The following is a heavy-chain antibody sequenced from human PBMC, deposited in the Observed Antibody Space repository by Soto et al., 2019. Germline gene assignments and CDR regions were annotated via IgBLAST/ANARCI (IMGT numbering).Heavy chain of an antibody. J-gene: IGHJ4*02. V-gene: IGHV3-49*03. CDR1: GFTFGDYA. D-gene: IGHD3-3*01. CDR3: TREGLDYDFWSGVHNWKTDY. Sequence: GGSLRLSCTASGFTFGDYAMSWFRQAPGKGLEWVGFIRSKAYGGTTEYAASVKGRFTISRDDSKSIAYLQMNSLKTEDTAVYYCTREGLDYDFWSGVHNWKTDYWGQGTLVTVSS. CDR2: IRSKAYGGTT.